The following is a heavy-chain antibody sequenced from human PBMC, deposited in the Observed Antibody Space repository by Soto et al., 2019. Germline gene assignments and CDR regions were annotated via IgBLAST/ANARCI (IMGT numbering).Heavy chain of an antibody. J-gene: IGHJ4*02. Sequence: EASVKVSCKASGGTFSSYTISWVRQAPGQGLEWMGRIIPILGIANYAQKFQGRVTITAAKSTSTAYMELSSLRSEDTAVYYCARDVVVATITPGYWGQGTLVTVSS. D-gene: IGHD5-12*01. CDR1: GGTFSSYT. V-gene: IGHV1-69*04. CDR2: IIPILGIA. CDR3: ARDVVVATITPGY.